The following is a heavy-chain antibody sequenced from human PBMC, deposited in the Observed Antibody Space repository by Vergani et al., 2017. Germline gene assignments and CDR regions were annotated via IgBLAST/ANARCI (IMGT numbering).Heavy chain of an antibody. D-gene: IGHD3-10*01. CDR3: AREIEGITIVRGAADY. CDR2: IYYSGST. Sequence: QVQLQESGPTLVKPSQTLSLTCTVSGGSINSGGYYWSWIRQHPRKGLEWIGYIYYSGSTYYNPSLKSRVTISVDTSKNQFSLKLSSVTAADTAVYYCAREIEGITIVRGAADYWGQGTLVTVSS. J-gene: IGHJ4*02. V-gene: IGHV4-31*03. CDR1: GGSINSGGYY.